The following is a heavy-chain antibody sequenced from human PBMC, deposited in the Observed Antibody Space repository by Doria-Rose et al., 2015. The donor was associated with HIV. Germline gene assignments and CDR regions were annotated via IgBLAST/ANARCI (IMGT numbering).Heavy chain of an antibody. Sequence: QVTLKESGPVLVKPTETPTLTCTVSGVSLSSPGMGVSWIRQPPGKAPEWLANIFSDDERSYKTSLKSRLTISRGTSKSQVVLTMTDMDPVDTATYYCARIKSSRWYHKYYFDFWGQGTLVIVSA. V-gene: IGHV2-26*01. CDR2: IFSDDER. CDR1: GVSLSSPGMG. J-gene: IGHJ4*02. CDR3: ARIKSSRWYHKYYFDF. D-gene: IGHD6-13*01.